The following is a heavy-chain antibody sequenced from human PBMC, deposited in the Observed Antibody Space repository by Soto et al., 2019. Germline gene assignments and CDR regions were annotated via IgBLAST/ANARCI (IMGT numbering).Heavy chain of an antibody. CDR1: GYTFTGYG. Sequence: GASVKVSCKASGYTFTGYGISWVRQAPGQGLEWMGWISAYNGNTNYAQKLQGRVTMTEDTSTDTAYMELSSLRSEDTAVYYCATGPCRGGSCYSFRADFDYWGQGTLVTVSS. V-gene: IGHV1-18*01. J-gene: IGHJ4*02. CDR3: ATGPCRGGSCYSFRADFDY. D-gene: IGHD2-15*01. CDR2: ISAYNGNT.